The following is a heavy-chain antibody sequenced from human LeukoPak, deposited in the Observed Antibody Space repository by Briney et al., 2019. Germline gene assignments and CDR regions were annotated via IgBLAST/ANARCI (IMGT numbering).Heavy chain of an antibody. CDR2: ISSSGTTI. Sequence: PGGSLRLSCAASGLTFSDYYMSWIRQAPGKGLEWVSYISSSGTTIYYADSVKGRFTISRDNAKNSLYLQMNSLRAEDTALYFCARWDGSGCLDYWGQGRLVTVYS. D-gene: IGHD3-22*01. J-gene: IGHJ4*02. CDR1: GLTFSDYY. V-gene: IGHV3-11*01. CDR3: ARWDGSGCLDY.